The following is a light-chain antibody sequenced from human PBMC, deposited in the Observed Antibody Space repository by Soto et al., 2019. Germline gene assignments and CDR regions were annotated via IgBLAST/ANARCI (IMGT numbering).Light chain of an antibody. CDR3: SSYAGSNNLGVV. CDR2: EVS. V-gene: IGLV2-8*01. Sequence: QSALTQPPSASGSPGQSVTISCTGTSSDVGGHNYVSWYQQHPGKVPKLMIYEVSKRPSGVPDRFSGSKSGNTASLTVSGFQAEDEGEYYCSSYAGSNNLGVVFGGGTKLTVL. J-gene: IGLJ2*01. CDR1: SSDVGGHNY.